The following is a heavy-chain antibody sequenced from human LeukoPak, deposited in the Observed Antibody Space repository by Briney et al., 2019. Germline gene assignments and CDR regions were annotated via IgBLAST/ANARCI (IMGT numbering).Heavy chain of an antibody. V-gene: IGHV3-23*01. J-gene: IGHJ6*03. CDR3: ASEGGTRYCSGGSCFTYYYYYYMDV. CDR2: ISGSGGST. D-gene: IGHD2-15*01. CDR1: GFTFSNAW. Sequence: TGGSLRLSCAASGFTFSNAWMSWVRQAPGKGLEWVSAISGSGGSTYYADSVKGRFTISRDNSKNTLYLQMNSLRAEDTAVYYCASEGGTRYCSGGSCFTYYYYYYMDVWGKGTTVTVSS.